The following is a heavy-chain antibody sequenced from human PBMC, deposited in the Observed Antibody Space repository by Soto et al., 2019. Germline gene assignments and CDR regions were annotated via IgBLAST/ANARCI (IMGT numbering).Heavy chain of an antibody. D-gene: IGHD6-13*01. CDR1: GFTFSSYA. Sequence: EVQLLESGGGLVQPGGSLRLSCAASGFTFSSYAMSWVRQAPGKVLEWVSAISGSGGSTYYADSVKGRFTISRDNSKNTLYLQMNSLRAEDTAVYYCVPPIGYSSSWYFDYWGQGTLVTVSS. J-gene: IGHJ4*02. V-gene: IGHV3-23*01. CDR3: VPPIGYSSSWYFDY. CDR2: ISGSGGST.